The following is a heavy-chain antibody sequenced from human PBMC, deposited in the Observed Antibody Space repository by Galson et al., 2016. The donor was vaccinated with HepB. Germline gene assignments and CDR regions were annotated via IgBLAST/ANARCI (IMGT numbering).Heavy chain of an antibody. CDR1: GFTFSRSD. D-gene: IGHD3-9*01. Sequence: SLRLSCAASGFTFSRSDMYWVRQAPGKGLEWVAVTSYDGSNEYYADSVKGRFTISRDNSKNTLYLQMNSLRAEDMAVYYCAKPETRPYDILTGYSHFDYWGQGTLVTVPS. CDR3: AKPETRPYDILTGYSHFDY. CDR2: TSYDGSNE. J-gene: IGHJ4*02. V-gene: IGHV3-30*18.